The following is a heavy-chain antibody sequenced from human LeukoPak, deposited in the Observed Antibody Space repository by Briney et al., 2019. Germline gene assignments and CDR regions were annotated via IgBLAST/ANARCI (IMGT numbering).Heavy chain of an antibody. CDR2: ISYDGSNK. CDR1: GFTFSSYA. Sequence: GGSLRLSCSASGFTFSSYAMHWVRQAPGKGLEWVAVISYDGSNKYYADSVKGRFTISRDNSKNTLYLQMNSLRAEDTAVYYCARDISRSYFDYWGQGTLVTVSS. CDR3: ARDISRSYFDY. V-gene: IGHV3-30-3*01. J-gene: IGHJ4*02.